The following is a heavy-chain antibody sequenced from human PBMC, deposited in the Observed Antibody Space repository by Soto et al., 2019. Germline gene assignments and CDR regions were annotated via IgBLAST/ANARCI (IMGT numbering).Heavy chain of an antibody. J-gene: IGHJ6*02. D-gene: IGHD4-17*01. V-gene: IGHV3-21*01. CDR2: ISSSSSYI. CDR3: ARDRHDYGDYEGGMDV. Sequence: GGSLRLSCAASGFTFSSYSMNWVRQAPGKGLEWVSSISSSSSYIYYADSVKGRFTISRDNAKNSLYLQMNSLRAEDTAVYYCARDRHDYGDYEGGMDVWGQGTTVTVSS. CDR1: GFTFSSYS.